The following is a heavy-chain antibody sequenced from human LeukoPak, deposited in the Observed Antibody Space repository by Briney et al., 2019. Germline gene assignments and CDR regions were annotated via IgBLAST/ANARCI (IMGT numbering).Heavy chain of an antibody. D-gene: IGHD6-19*01. CDR1: GFTFSSYT. V-gene: IGHV3-23*01. J-gene: IGHJ3*02. CDR3: SNGAGGNAFAI. Sequence: PGGSLRLSCAASGFTFSSYTMTWVRQAPGQGLEWVSAISGSGGGTYYADSVKGRFTISRDNSKDTLYLQLNILRAEDTAVYYCSNGAGGNAFAIWGPGTMVIVSS. CDR2: ISGSGGGT.